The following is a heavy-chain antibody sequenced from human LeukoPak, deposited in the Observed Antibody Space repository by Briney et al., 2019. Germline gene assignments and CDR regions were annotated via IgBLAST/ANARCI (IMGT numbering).Heavy chain of an antibody. CDR3: ARDQWLVLGYYYYGMDV. CDR2: IYYSGST. CDR1: GGSISSSSYY. Sequence: SETLSLTCTVSGGSISSSSYYWGWIRQPPGKGLEWIGSIYYSGSTYYNPSLKSRVTISVDTSKNQFSLKLSSVTAADTAVYYCARDQWLVLGYYYYGMDVWGQGTTVTVSS. D-gene: IGHD6-19*01. J-gene: IGHJ6*02. V-gene: IGHV4-39*07.